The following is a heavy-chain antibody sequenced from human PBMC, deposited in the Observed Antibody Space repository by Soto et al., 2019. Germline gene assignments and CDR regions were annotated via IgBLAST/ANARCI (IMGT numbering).Heavy chain of an antibody. D-gene: IGHD3-10*01. CDR2: IYYSGST. Sequence: PSETLSLTCTVSGGSISSYYWSWIRQPPGKGLEWIGYIYYSGSTNYNPSLKSRVTISVDTSKNQFSLKLSSVTAADTAVYYCARTEHGSGSYQFDYWGQGTLVTVSS. CDR3: ARTEHGSGSYQFDY. V-gene: IGHV4-59*08. CDR1: GGSISSYY. J-gene: IGHJ4*02.